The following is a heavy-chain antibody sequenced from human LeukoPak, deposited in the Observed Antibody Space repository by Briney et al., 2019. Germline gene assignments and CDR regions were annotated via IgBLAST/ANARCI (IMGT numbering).Heavy chain of an antibody. CDR3: ASRDCSGGSCPEGYNWFDP. CDR2: INHSGST. Sequence: PSETLSLTCDVYGGSFRGYYWSWIRQPPGKGLEWIGEINHSGSTNYNPSLKSRVTISVDTSKNQFSLKLSSVTAADTAVYYCASRDCSGGSCPEGYNWFDPWGQGTLVTVSS. D-gene: IGHD2-15*01. J-gene: IGHJ5*02. CDR1: GGSFRGYY. V-gene: IGHV4-34*01.